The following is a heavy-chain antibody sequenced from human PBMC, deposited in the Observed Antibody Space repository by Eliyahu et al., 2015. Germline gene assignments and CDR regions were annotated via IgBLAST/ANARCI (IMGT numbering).Heavy chain of an antibody. V-gene: IGHV3-30*02. Sequence: QVQLVESGGGVVQPGGSLRLSCAASGFXFXSYGXHWVRQAPGKGXEWVAFIRYDGSNKYYADSVKGRFTISRDNSKNTLYLQMNSLRAEDTAVYYCAKDQRAMIVVVIGNPGDYWGQGTLVTVSS. D-gene: IGHD3-22*01. CDR1: GFXFXSYG. CDR3: AKDQRAMIVVVIGNPGDY. CDR2: IRYDGSNK. J-gene: IGHJ4*02.